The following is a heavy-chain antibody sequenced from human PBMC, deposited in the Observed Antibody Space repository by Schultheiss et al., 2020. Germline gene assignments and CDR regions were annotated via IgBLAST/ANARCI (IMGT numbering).Heavy chain of an antibody. CDR2: IKQDGSEK. D-gene: IGHD6-19*01. V-gene: IGHV3-7*01. CDR3: ARDPEQQWLVPVDY. CDR1: GFTFSGSA. Sequence: GGSLRLSCAASGFTFSGSAMHWVRQASGKGLEWVANIKQDGSEKYYVDSVKGRFTISRDNAKNSLYLQMNSLRAEDTAVYYCARDPEQQWLVPVDYWGQGTLVTVSS. J-gene: IGHJ4*02.